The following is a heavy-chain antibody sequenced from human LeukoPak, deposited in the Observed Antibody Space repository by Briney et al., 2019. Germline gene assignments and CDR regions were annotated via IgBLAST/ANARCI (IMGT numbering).Heavy chain of an antibody. CDR2: MNPNSGNT. J-gene: IGHJ4*02. V-gene: IGHV1-8*01. Sequence: ASVKVSCKASGYTFTSYDINWVRQATGQGLEWMGWMNPNSGNTGYAQKFQGRVTMTRDTSTSTVYMELSSLRSEDAAVYYCARDYHGSGSLTTFDYWGQGTLVTVSS. CDR3: ARDYHGSGSLTTFDY. CDR1: GYTFTSYD. D-gene: IGHD3-10*01.